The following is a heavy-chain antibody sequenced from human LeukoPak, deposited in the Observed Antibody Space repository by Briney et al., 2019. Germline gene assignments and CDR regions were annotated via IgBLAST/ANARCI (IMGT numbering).Heavy chain of an antibody. CDR3: ARGDRIVGATKSHY. V-gene: IGHV1-2*02. Sequence: ASVKVSCKASGYTFTGYYMHWVRQAPGQGLEWMGWINPNSGGTNYAQKFQGRVTMTRDTSTSTVYMELSSLRSEDTAVYYCARGDRIVGATKSHYWGQGTLVTVSS. CDR1: GYTFTGYY. CDR2: INPNSGGT. J-gene: IGHJ4*02. D-gene: IGHD1-26*01.